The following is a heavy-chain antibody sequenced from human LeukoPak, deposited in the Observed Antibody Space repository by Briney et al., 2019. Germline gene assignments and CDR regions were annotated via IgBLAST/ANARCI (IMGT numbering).Heavy chain of an antibody. Sequence: SETLSLTCTVSGGSISSYYWGWIRQPAGKGLEWIGRIYTTGTTNYNPSFKSRVTISVDTSKNQSSLKLTSVTAADTAVYYCARAGYTASYYSLDYWGQGALVTVS. CDR1: GGSISSYY. CDR2: IYTTGTT. V-gene: IGHV4-4*07. CDR3: ARAGYTASYYSLDY. J-gene: IGHJ4*02. D-gene: IGHD1-26*01.